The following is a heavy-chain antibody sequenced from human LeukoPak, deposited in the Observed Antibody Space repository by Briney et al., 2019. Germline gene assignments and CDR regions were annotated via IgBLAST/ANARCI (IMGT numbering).Heavy chain of an antibody. D-gene: IGHD3-3*01. Sequence: GGSLRLSFAASGFTFSTYWMGWVRQAPGKGLEWVANMKQDGSEKYYVDSVKGRFSISRDNAKNSLYLQMNTLRPEDTAVYYCARERQNKDFWSGGDYWGQGTLVTVSS. V-gene: IGHV3-7*01. CDR1: GFTFSTYW. CDR2: MKQDGSEK. J-gene: IGHJ4*02. CDR3: ARERQNKDFWSGGDY.